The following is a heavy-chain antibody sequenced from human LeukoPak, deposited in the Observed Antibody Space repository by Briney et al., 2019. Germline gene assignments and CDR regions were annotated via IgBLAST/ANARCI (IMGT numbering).Heavy chain of an antibody. CDR2: IKPDSGSS. CDR1: GYTFTAYY. D-gene: IGHD6-19*01. J-gene: IGHJ4*01. V-gene: IGHV1-2*02. CDR3: ARARVPIAVAGLYYFDY. Sequence: ASVKVSCKASGYTFTAYYIHWLRQAPGQGPEWMGWIKPDSGSSHYAQKFQGRVTMTRDTSSNSAYMDLTSLKSDDTALYYCARARVPIAVAGLYYFDYWGSGDLGTVSS.